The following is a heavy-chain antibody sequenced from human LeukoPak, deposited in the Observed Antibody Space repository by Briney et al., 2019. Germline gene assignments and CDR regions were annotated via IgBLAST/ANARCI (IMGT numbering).Heavy chain of an antibody. CDR1: GFTFSTYW. V-gene: IGHV3-23*01. CDR3: ARRDYYDSSGYSPLFDY. J-gene: IGHJ4*02. D-gene: IGHD3-22*01. CDR2: MSGNGGTT. Sequence: GGSLRLSCAASGFTFSTYWMHWVRQAPGKGLEWVSGMSGNGGTTYHADSVKGRFTISRDNSKNTLYLQMNNLRAEDTAVYYCARRDYYDSSGYSPLFDYWGQGTLVTVSS.